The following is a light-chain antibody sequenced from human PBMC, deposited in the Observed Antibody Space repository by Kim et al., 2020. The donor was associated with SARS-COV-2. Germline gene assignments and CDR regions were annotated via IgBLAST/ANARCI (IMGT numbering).Light chain of an antibody. Sequence: PGQWVTISCSGSSSNVGRDSVEWYQQLPGTAPKLVIYNDNRRPSGVPGRFSGSKSGTSASLAISGLQSEDEADYYCAVWDDSLKSVLFGGGTQLTVL. CDR1: SSNVGRDS. J-gene: IGLJ2*01. CDR2: NDN. V-gene: IGLV1-44*01. CDR3: AVWDDSLKSVL.